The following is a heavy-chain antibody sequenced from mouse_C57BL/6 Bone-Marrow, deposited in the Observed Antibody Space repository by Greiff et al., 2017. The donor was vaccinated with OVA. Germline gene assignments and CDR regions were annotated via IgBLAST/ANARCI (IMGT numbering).Heavy chain of an antibody. J-gene: IGHJ2*01. D-gene: IGHD1-2*01. CDR2: IYPRSGNT. V-gene: IGHV1-81*01. CDR1: GYTFTSYG. Sequence: VQLQQSGAELARPGASVKLSCKASGYTFTSYGISWVKQRPGQGLEWIGEIYPRSGNTYYNEKFKGKATLTADKSSSTAYMELRSLTSEDSAVYFCARWGTETAGFDYWGQGTTLTVSS. CDR3: ARWGTETAGFDY.